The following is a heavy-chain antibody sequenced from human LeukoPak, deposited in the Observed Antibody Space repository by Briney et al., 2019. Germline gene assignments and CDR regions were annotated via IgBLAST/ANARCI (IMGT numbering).Heavy chain of an antibody. J-gene: IGHJ4*02. CDR3: ARDPRGYSSSWYSHFDY. Sequence: SETLSLTCTVSGGSISSYYWSWIRQPPGKGLEWIGYIYYSGSTNYNPSLKSRVTISVDTSKNQFSLKLSSVTAADTAVYYCARDPRGYSSSWYSHFDYWGQGTLVTVSS. CDR1: GGSISSYY. CDR2: IYYSGST. D-gene: IGHD6-13*01. V-gene: IGHV4-59*01.